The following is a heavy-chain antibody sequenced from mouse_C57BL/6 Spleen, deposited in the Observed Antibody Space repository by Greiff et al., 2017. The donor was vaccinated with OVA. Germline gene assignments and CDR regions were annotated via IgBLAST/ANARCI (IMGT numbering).Heavy chain of an antibody. CDR1: GYTFTSYW. J-gene: IGHJ3*01. D-gene: IGHD2-1*01. V-gene: IGHV1-55*01. CDR2: IYPGSGST. Sequence: QVQLQQPGAELVKPGASVKMSCKASGYTFTSYWITWVKQRPGQGLEWIGDIYPGSGSTNYNEKFKSKATLTVDTSSSTAYMQLSSLTSEDSAVYYCARYYKGNYGWFAYWGQGTLVTVSA. CDR3: ARYYKGNYGWFAY.